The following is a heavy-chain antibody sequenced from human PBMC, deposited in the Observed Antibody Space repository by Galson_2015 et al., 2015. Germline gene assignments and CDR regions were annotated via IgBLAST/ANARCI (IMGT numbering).Heavy chain of an antibody. CDR3: ARPNTNLYCSGGSCYSFNRYYYHMDV. CDR2: MNPNSGNT. Sequence: SVKVSCKASGYTFTSYDINWVRQATGQGPEWMGWMNPNSGNTGYAQKFQGRVTMTRNTSISTAYMELSSLRSEDTAVYYCARPNTNLYCSGGSCYSFNRYYYHMDVWGKGTTVTVSS. V-gene: IGHV1-8*01. J-gene: IGHJ6*03. CDR1: GYTFTSYD. D-gene: IGHD2-15*01.